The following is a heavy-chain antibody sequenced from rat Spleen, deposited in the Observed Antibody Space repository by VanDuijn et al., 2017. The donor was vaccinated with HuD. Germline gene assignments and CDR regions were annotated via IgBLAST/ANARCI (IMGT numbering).Heavy chain of an antibody. Sequence: EVQLVESGGGLVQPGRSLKLSCAASGFTFSPFAMAWVRQAPKKGLEWVATITSGGSNTYYPDSVKGRFTISRDNAKSTLYLQMNSLRSEDTATYYCARAHATGVPFDFWGQGVMVTVSS. V-gene: IGHV5-7*01. D-gene: IGHD1-11*01. CDR2: ITSGGSNT. J-gene: IGHJ2*01. CDR1: GFTFSPFA. CDR3: ARAHATGVPFDF.